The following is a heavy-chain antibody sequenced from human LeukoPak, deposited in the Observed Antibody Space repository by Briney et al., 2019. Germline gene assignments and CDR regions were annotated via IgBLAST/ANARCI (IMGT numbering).Heavy chain of an antibody. CDR2: IKSKTDGWTT. CDR3: TTAAGTAMPDY. V-gene: IGHV3-15*01. D-gene: IGHD5-18*01. Sequence: SWIRQPPGKGLEWVGRIKSKTDGWTTDYAAPVKGRFTISRDDSKNTLYLQMNSLKTEDTAVYYCTTAAGTAMPDYWGQGTPVTVSS. J-gene: IGHJ4*02.